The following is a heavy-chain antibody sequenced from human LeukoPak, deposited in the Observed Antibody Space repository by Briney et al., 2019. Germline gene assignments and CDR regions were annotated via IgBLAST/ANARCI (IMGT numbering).Heavy chain of an antibody. CDR1: GFTFSSYG. CDR2: ISYDGSNK. V-gene: IGHV3-30*18. CDR3: AKGPRYSSSWYGDDY. Sequence: GGSLRLSCAASGFTFSSYGMHWVRQAPGKGLEWVAVISYDGSNKYYADSVKGRFTISRDNSKNTLYLQMNSLRAEDTAVYYCAKGPRYSSSWYGDDYWGQGTLVTVSS. J-gene: IGHJ4*02. D-gene: IGHD6-13*01.